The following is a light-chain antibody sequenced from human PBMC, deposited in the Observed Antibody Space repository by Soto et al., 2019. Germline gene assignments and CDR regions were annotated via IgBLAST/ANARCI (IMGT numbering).Light chain of an antibody. Sequence: QSVLTQPPSVSAAPGQKVTISCSGSSSNIGNNYVSWYQQLPGTAPKLLIYDNNKRPSGIPDRFSGSKSGTSATLGITGLQTGDEADYYCGTWDSSLSVPYVFGTRTKVTV. CDR3: GTWDSSLSVPYV. CDR2: DNN. J-gene: IGLJ1*01. CDR1: SSNIGNNY. V-gene: IGLV1-51*01.